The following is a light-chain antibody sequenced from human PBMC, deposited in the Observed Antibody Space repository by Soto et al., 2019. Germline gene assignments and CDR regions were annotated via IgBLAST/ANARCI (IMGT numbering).Light chain of an antibody. Sequence: DIQLTQSPSFLSASVGDRVTITCRASQVINSYLAWYQQKPGKAPKVLMYDASTLQRGVPSRFSGSVSGTEFTLAISSLHPEDFATYYCQQFNDYPITFGQGTRLEIK. CDR2: DAS. CDR1: QVINSY. J-gene: IGKJ5*01. CDR3: QQFNDYPIT. V-gene: IGKV1-9*01.